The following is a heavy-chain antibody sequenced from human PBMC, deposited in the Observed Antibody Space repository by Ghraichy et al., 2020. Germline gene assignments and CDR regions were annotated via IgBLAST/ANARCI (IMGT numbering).Heavy chain of an antibody. J-gene: IGHJ4*02. V-gene: IGHV3-53*05. CDR1: DFTVDNKY. CDR3: ASSDSWEGWDFDY. Sequence: GGSLRLSCAGPDFTVDNKYMSWVRQAPGKGLEWVSIIYSTGTTDYADSVKGRFTTARDTSKNTLFLQMNSLRVEVSAVYYCASSDSWEGWDFDYWGQGTLVTVSS. CDR2: IYSTGTT. D-gene: IGHD3/OR15-3a*01.